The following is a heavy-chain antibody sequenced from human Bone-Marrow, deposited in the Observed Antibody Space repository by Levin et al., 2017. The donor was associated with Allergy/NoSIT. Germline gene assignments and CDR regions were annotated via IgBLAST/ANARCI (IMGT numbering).Heavy chain of an antibody. CDR2: IWYAGRNK. CDR3: ARDQRAEVGGTWGPHSYYYGMDI. CDR1: GFTLSKFG. J-gene: IGHJ6*02. V-gene: IGHV3-33*01. D-gene: IGHD7-27*01. Sequence: GGSLRLSCAASGFTLSKFGMHWVRQAPGRGLEWLAVIWYAGRNKFYAESVDGRFHISRDNSRNTVYLQITDLGAEDTALYYCARDQRAEVGGTWGPHSYYYGMDIWGQGTTVIVS.